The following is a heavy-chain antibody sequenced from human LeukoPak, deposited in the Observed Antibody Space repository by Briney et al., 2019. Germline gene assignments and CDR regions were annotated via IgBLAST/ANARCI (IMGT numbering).Heavy chain of an antibody. CDR3: ASSTMVRGVGGY. J-gene: IGHJ4*02. V-gene: IGHV3-21*01. CDR2: ISSSSSYI. Sequence: GGSLRLSCAASGFTFSSYSMNWVRQAPGKGLEGVSSISSSSSYIYYADSAKGRFTISRDNAKNSLYLQMNSLRAEDTAVYYCASSTMVRGVGGYWGQGTLVTVSS. D-gene: IGHD3-10*01. CDR1: GFTFSSYS.